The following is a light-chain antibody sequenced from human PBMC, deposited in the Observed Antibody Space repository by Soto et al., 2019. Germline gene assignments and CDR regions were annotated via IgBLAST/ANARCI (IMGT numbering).Light chain of an antibody. CDR2: EVS. CDR3: SSYTSSSTPV. J-gene: IGLJ1*01. CDR1: SSDVGGYNY. V-gene: IGLV2-14*01. Sequence: QSVLTQPASVSGSPGQSITISCTGTSSDVGGYNYVSWYQQHPGKAPKLMIYEVSNRPSGVSNRFSGSKSGNTASLTISGLQAEDEADYYCSSYTSSSTPVFGTGTKATVL.